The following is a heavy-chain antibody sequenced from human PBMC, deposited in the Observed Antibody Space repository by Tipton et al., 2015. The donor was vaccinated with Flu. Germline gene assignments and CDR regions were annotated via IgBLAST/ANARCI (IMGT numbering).Heavy chain of an antibody. D-gene: IGHD3-10*01. CDR3: ARDRTYYYGSADAFDI. CDR2: IYYNGST. J-gene: IGHJ3*02. V-gene: IGHV4-59*01. Sequence: GLVKPSETLSLTCSVSGDSMKGFYWSWIRQPPGKALEWIGYIYYNGSTDYNPSLNNRATMSVDTSRNQFSLKLTSVTAADTAMYYCARDRTYYYGSADAFDIWGQGTMVTVSS. CDR1: GDSMKGFY.